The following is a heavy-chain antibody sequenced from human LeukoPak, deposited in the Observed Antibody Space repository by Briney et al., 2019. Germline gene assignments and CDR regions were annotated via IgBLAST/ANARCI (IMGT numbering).Heavy chain of an antibody. V-gene: IGHV3-9*01. CDR3: AKDEGSAAMDYFDY. Sequence: GGSLRLSCAASGFTFDDYAMHWVRQAPGKGLEWVSGISWNSGSIGYADSVKGRFTISRDNAKNSLYLQMNSLRAEDTALYYCAKDEGSAAMDYFDYWGQGTLVTASS. CDR1: GFTFDDYA. J-gene: IGHJ4*02. CDR2: ISWNSGSI. D-gene: IGHD2-2*01.